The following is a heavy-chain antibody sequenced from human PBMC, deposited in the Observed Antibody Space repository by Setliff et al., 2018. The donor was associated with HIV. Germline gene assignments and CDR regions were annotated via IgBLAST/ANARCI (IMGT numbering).Heavy chain of an antibody. D-gene: IGHD2-2*01. V-gene: IGHV1-2*02. CDR3: ARDSSRDIVVGFAFDI. J-gene: IGHJ3*02. Sequence: GASVKVSCKTSGYTFSDYYIHWVRQAPGQGLEWMGWINPDNGGTSYAQKFQGRVSMTRDTSISTAYMELSRLTSDDTTVYYCARDSSRDIVVGFAFDIWGQGTMVTVSS. CDR2: INPDNGGT. CDR1: GYTFSDYY.